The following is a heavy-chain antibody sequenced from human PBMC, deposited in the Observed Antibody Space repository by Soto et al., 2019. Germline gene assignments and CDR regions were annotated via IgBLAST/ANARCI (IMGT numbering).Heavy chain of an antibody. D-gene: IGHD3-3*01. Sequence: PSETLSLTCAVYGGSFSVYYGEWIRHPPGKGREWVGEIDHSGYTNYNPSLKSRVTISVDTSKNQLALRLTSVNAAATAVYYCARVRDWFDPWGQGTLVTVSS. V-gene: IGHV4-34*01. CDR2: IDHSGYT. J-gene: IGHJ5*02. CDR1: GGSFSVYY. CDR3: ARVRDWFDP.